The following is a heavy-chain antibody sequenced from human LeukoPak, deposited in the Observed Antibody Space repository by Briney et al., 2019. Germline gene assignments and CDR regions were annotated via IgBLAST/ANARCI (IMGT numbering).Heavy chain of an antibody. CDR3: ATGGLGATKGRDRYTNDY. D-gene: IGHD1-26*01. Sequence: ASVKVSCKVSGYTLTELSMHWVRQAPGKGLEWMGGFDPEDGETTYAQKFQGRVTMTEDTSTDTAYMELSSLRSEDTAVYYCATGGLGATKGRDRYTNDYWGQGTLVTVSS. V-gene: IGHV1-24*01. J-gene: IGHJ4*02. CDR1: GYTLTELS. CDR2: FDPEDGET.